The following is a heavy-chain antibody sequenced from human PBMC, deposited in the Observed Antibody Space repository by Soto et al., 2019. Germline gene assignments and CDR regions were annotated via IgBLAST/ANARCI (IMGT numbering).Heavy chain of an antibody. J-gene: IGHJ6*03. CDR3: ASGRITIFGVVYYYYMDV. V-gene: IGHV3-74*01. CDR1: GFTFSSYW. Sequence: PGGSLRLSCAASGFTFSSYWMHWVRQAPGKGLVWVSRINSDGSSTSYADSVKGRFTISRDNAKNTLYLQMNSLRAEDTAVYYCASGRITIFGVVYYYYMDVWGKGTTVTVSS. D-gene: IGHD3-3*01. CDR2: INSDGSST.